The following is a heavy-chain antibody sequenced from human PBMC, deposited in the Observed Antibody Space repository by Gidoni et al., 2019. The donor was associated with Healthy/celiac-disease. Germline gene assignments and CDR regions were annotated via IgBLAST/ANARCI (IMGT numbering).Heavy chain of an antibody. CDR2: INPSGGST. D-gene: IGHD4-17*01. J-gene: IGHJ4*02. V-gene: IGHV1-46*01. CDR3: AVLGAPMTTVTEADY. CDR1: GYTFTSYY. Sequence: QVQLVQSGAEVKKPGASVKVSCKASGYTFTSYYMHWVRQAPGQGLEWMGIINPSGGSTSYAQKFQGRVTMTRDTSTSTVYMELSSLRSEDTAVYYCAVLGAPMTTVTEADYWGQGTLVTVSS.